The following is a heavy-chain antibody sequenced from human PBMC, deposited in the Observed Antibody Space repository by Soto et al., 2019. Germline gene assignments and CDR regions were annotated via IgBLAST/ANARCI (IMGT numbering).Heavy chain of an antibody. CDR1: GGTFSSYA. CDR2: IIPIFGTA. CDR3: ARRRSGNDSSGYYSFDYGMDV. J-gene: IGHJ6*02. D-gene: IGHD3-22*01. V-gene: IGHV1-69*13. Sequence: SVKVSCKASGGTFSSYAISWVRQAPGQGLEWMGGIIPIFGTANYAQKFQGRVTITADESTSTAYMELSSLRSEDTAVYYCARRRSGNDSSGYYSFDYGMDVWGQGTTVTVS.